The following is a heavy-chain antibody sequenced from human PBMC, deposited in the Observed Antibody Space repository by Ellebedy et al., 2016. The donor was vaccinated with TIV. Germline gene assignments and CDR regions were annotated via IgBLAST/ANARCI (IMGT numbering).Heavy chain of an antibody. CDR2: ISSGSSHI. CDR1: GFTFSRFT. V-gene: IGHV3-21*01. CDR3: AKGGDCGGDCYSYYFYGLDV. J-gene: IGHJ6*02. Sequence: GGSLRLXXTASGFTFSRFTMNWVRQAPGKGLEWVSSISSGSSHIYYADSVKGRFTISRDNTRNSLYLQMNSLRAEDTAVYYCAKGGDCGGDCYSYYFYGLDVWGQGTTVTASS. D-gene: IGHD2-21*02.